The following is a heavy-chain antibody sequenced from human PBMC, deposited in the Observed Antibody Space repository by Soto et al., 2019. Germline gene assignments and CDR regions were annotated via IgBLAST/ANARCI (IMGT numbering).Heavy chain of an antibody. Sequence: PGGSLRLSCAASRFTFSNYAMSWVRQAPGKGLEWVSAISGSGGSTYYADSVKGRFTISRDNSKNTLYLQMNSLRAEDTAVYYCAKRVGATNEGAFDIWGQGTMVTVSS. CDR3: AKRVGATNEGAFDI. CDR1: RFTFSNYA. D-gene: IGHD1-26*01. J-gene: IGHJ3*02. CDR2: ISGSGGST. V-gene: IGHV3-23*01.